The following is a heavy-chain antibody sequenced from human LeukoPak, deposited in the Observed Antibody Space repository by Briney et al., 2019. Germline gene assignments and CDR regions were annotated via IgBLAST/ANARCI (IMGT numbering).Heavy chain of an antibody. CDR2: INPNSGGT. CDR1: GYTFTGYY. D-gene: IGHD1-26*01. Sequence: ASVKVSCKASGYTFTGYYIHWVRQAPGQGLEWMGRINPNSGGTNYAQKFQGRVTMTRDKSISTAYMELSRLRSDDTAVYYCARINSGSYWGHDAFDMWGQGTMVTVSS. V-gene: IGHV1-2*06. CDR3: ARINSGSYWGHDAFDM. J-gene: IGHJ3*02.